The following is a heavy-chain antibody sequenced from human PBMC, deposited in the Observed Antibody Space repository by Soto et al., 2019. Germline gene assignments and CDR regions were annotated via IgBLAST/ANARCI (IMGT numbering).Heavy chain of an antibody. D-gene: IGHD3-16*01. V-gene: IGHV4-34*01. J-gene: IGHJ5*02. Sequence: QVQLQQWGAGLLKPSETLSLTCAVYGGSLSGYYWSWIRQPPGKGLEWIGEINRSGSTNYIPSLKSRVIISVDTSKNQFSLKLSSVTAVDTAVYYCARGLLGGAATWGQGTLVTVSS. CDR2: INRSGST. CDR3: ARGLLGGAAT. CDR1: GGSLSGYY.